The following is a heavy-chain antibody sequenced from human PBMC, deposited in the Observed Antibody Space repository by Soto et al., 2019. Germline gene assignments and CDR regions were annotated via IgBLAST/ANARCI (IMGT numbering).Heavy chain of an antibody. D-gene: IGHD6-13*01. CDR1: GFTFSSYA. CDR2: ISYDGSNK. CDR3: ARDLEQQLDY. Sequence: GGSLRLSCAASGFTFSSYAMHWVRQAPGKGLEWVAVISYDGSNKYYADSVKGRFTISRDNSKNTLYLQMNSLRAEDTAVYYCARDLEQQLDYWGQGTLVTVSS. V-gene: IGHV3-30-3*01. J-gene: IGHJ4*02.